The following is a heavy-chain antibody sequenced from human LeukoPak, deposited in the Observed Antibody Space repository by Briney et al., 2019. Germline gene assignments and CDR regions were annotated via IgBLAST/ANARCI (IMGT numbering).Heavy chain of an antibody. Sequence: ASVKVSCKASGYTFTGYYMHWVRQAPGQGLEWMGWINPNSGGTNYAQKFQGRVTMTRDTSINTSYMELSRLRSDDTAVYYCARGPYYYSYYMDVWGKGTTVTISS. J-gene: IGHJ6*03. CDR3: ARGPYYYSYYMDV. CDR1: GYTFTGYY. CDR2: INPNSGGT. V-gene: IGHV1-2*02.